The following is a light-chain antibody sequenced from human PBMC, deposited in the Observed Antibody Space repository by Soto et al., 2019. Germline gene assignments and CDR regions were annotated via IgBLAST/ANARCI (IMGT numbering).Light chain of an antibody. Sequence: IVMTQSPATLSVSPGERATLSCRASQNIYSNVAWYQQRPGQAPRLLIYRASTRAPGIPARFSASGSGTDFTLTISRLEPEDFAVFFCQQYGTSEIIFGQGTRLEIK. CDR2: RAS. CDR1: QNIYSN. V-gene: IGKV3-15*01. J-gene: IGKJ5*01. CDR3: QQYGTSEII.